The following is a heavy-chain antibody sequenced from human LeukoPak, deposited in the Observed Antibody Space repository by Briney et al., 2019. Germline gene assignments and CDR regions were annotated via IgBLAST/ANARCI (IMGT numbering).Heavy chain of an antibody. V-gene: IGHV1-2*02. CDR2: ISPNSGDT. D-gene: IGHD6-19*01. Sequence: GASVKVSCKASGYTFTGHYMHWVRQAPGQGLEWMGWISPNSGDTDYAQRFQGRVTMTRDTSIRTAYMELSRLTSDDTAVYYCARAAIAVAGDYHYHYMDVWGKGTTVTVSS. CDR1: GYTFTGHY. J-gene: IGHJ6*03. CDR3: ARAAIAVAGDYHYHYMDV.